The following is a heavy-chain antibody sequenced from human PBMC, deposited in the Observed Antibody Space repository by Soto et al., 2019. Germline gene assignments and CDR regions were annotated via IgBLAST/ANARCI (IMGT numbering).Heavy chain of an antibody. CDR1: GSSFISSG. CDR3: AKGWFSSSDY. J-gene: IGHJ4*02. D-gene: IGHD6-6*01. V-gene: IGHV3-30*18. Sequence: QMQLVESGGAVVQPGMSLRVSCAASGSSFISSGMHWVRQARDKGLEWVASVSYDGNIVNYAESVKGRFTISRDNSKKTLYLDMTSLRPDDTAVYYCAKGWFSSSDYWGQGTLVTVSS. CDR2: VSYDGNIV.